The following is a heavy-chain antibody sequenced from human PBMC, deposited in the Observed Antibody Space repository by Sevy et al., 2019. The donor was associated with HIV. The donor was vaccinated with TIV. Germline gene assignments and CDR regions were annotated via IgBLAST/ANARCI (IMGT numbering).Heavy chain of an antibody. Sequence: GGSLRLPCAASGFTFSSYAMSWVRQAPGKGLEWVSAISGSGGSTYYADSVKGRFTISRDNSKNTLYLQMNSLRAEDTAVYYCAKDGYKPSVGDENYYYYYMDVWGKGTTVTVSS. V-gene: IGHV3-23*01. D-gene: IGHD1-20*01. CDR2: ISGSGGST. J-gene: IGHJ6*03. CDR3: AKDGYKPSVGDENYYYYYMDV. CDR1: GFTFSSYA.